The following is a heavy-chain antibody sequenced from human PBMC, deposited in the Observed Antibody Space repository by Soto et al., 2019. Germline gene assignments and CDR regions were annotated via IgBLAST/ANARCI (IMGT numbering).Heavy chain of an antibody. J-gene: IGHJ5*02. V-gene: IGHV1-18*01. Sequence: QVQLVQSGAEVKKPGASVKVSCKASGYTFTSYGISWVRQAPGQGLEWMGWISAYNGNTNYAHKLQGRVTMTTDTSTSTAYMARMSTRSHDPSVYSCARESAVAAPDHWGQGTLGTVSS. D-gene: IGHD6-19*01. CDR3: ARESAVAAPDH. CDR2: ISAYNGNT. CDR1: GYTFTSYG.